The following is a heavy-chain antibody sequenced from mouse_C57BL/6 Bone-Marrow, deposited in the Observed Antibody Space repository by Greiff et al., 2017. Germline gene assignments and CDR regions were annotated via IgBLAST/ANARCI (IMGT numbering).Heavy chain of an antibody. J-gene: IGHJ2*01. CDR3: TRDIYYDNGPDY. Sequence: QVQLQQSGAELVRPGASVTLSCKASGYTFTDYEMHWVKQTPVHGLEWIGAIDPETGGTAYNQKFKGKAILTADKSSSTAYMELRSLTSEDSAVYYCTRDIYYDNGPDYWGQGTTLTVSA. CDR1: GYTFTDYE. D-gene: IGHD2-4*01. CDR2: IDPETGGT. V-gene: IGHV1-15*01.